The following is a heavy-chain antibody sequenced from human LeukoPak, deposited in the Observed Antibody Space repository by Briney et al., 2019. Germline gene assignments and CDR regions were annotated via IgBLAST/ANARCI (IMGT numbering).Heavy chain of an antibody. Sequence: PSETLSLTCAVSGYSISSGYYWGWIRQPPGKGLQWIGSIFQRGYSYYKPSLKSRVTISVDTSRNQFSLQLSSVTAADTAVYYCAGDKETTGNGRPNWFDPWGQGTLVTVPS. CDR3: AGDKETTGNGRPNWFDP. CDR2: IFQRGYS. D-gene: IGHD1-1*01. CDR1: GYSISSGYY. V-gene: IGHV4-38-2*01. J-gene: IGHJ5*02.